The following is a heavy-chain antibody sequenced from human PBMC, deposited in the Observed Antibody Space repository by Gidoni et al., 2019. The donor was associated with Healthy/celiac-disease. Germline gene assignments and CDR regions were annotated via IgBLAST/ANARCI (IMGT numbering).Heavy chain of an antibody. CDR2: IYYSGST. D-gene: IGHD6-13*01. CDR1: VGPIIGYY. V-gene: IGHV4-59*01. J-gene: IGHJ4*02. CDR3: ARGFFRYSSSWSPFDY. Sequence: QVQLQESGPGLVKPSETLSFTCPLSVGPIIGYYWSWIRQPPGKGLEWIGYIYYSGSTNYNPSLKSRVTISVDTSKNQFSLKLSSVTAADTAVYYCARGFFRYSSSWSPFDYWGQGTLVTVSS.